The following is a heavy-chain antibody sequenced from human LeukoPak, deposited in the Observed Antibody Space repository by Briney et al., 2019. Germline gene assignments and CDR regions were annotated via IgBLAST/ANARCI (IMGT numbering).Heavy chain of an antibody. CDR1: GFTFNDYA. CDR3: ARSTFLSDAFDI. CDR2: IYIGGSP. J-gene: IGHJ3*02. Sequence: GGSLRLSCAASGFTFNDYAMIWVRQAPGKGLEWLSVIYIGGSPYYADSVKGRFTISRDNSKNTLYLQMNSLRAEDTAVYYCARSTFLSDAFDIWGQGTMVTVSS. V-gene: IGHV3-66*01.